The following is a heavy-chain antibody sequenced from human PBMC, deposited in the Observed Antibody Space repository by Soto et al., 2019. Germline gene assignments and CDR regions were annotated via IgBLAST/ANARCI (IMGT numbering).Heavy chain of an antibody. J-gene: IGHJ5*02. CDR3: ARQVGRCSGGSCYSAP. CDR2: IYHGDSDT. CDR1: GYSFTSYW. V-gene: IGHV5-51*01. D-gene: IGHD2-15*01. Sequence: PGESLKISCKGSGYSFTSYWIGWVRQLPGQGLEWMGIIYHGDSDTRYSPPFQGEVTTSDDKSISTAYLQWSSLKDSDTAMYYCARQVGRCSGGSCYSAPWGQGTLVTVAS.